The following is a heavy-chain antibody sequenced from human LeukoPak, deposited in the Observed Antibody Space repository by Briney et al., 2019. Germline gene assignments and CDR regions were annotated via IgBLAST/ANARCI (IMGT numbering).Heavy chain of an antibody. D-gene: IGHD6-6*01. CDR2: ISSSSSTI. CDR3: ASNWASIAFDY. J-gene: IGHJ4*02. CDR1: GFTFSSYS. Sequence: GGSLRLSCAASGFTFSSYSMNWVRQAPGKGLEWVSYISSSSSTIYYADSVRGRFTISRDNAKNSLYLQMNSLRAEDTAVYYCASNWASIAFDYRGQGTLVTVFS. V-gene: IGHV3-48*01.